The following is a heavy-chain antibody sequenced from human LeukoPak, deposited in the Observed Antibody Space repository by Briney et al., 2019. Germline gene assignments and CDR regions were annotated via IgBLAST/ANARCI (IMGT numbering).Heavy chain of an antibody. J-gene: IGHJ6*02. Sequence: GRSLRLSCAASGFMFSTYGMHWVRQAPGKGLEWVAVISYDGQNRYYGDSVRGRFTIARDNSKNTLHLQMNSLRREDTAMYYCAKDGLAGRFDSSVPGIYDGLDVWGQGTTVTVSS. CDR1: GFMFSTYG. D-gene: IGHD6-19*01. V-gene: IGHV3-30*18. CDR2: ISYDGQNR. CDR3: AKDGLAGRFDSSVPGIYDGLDV.